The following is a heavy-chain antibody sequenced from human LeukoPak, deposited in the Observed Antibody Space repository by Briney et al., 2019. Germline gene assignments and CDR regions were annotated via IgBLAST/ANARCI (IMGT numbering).Heavy chain of an antibody. V-gene: IGHV3-7*04. Sequence: PGGSLRLSCAASGSTFSRYWMSWVRQAPGKRLEWVANIKEDGSDKYYVDSVKGRFTISRDNAKNSLYLQMNSLRDEDTAVYYCARELNWDADYWGQGTLVTVSS. CDR2: IKEDGSDK. CDR3: ARELNWDADY. J-gene: IGHJ4*02. D-gene: IGHD1-1*01. CDR1: GSTFSRYW.